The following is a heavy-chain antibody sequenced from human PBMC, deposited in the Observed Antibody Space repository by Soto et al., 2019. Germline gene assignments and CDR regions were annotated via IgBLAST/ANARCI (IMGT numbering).Heavy chain of an antibody. Sequence: QQQLQESGSGLVKPSQTLSLTCAVSGGSISSGGYSWSWIRQPPGKGLEWIGYIYHSGSTYYNPSLRSRVTISVDRSKDQFSLNLSSVTAADTAVYYCARALWEVGGAFDIWGQGTMVTVSS. J-gene: IGHJ3*02. D-gene: IGHD1-26*01. CDR2: IYHSGST. CDR3: ARALWEVGGAFDI. CDR1: GGSISSGGYS. V-gene: IGHV4-30-2*01.